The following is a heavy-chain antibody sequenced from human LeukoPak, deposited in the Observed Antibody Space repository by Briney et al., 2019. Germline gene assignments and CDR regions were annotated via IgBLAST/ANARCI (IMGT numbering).Heavy chain of an antibody. CDR3: ARFSVVVAATIYAFDI. CDR1: GGSFSGYY. J-gene: IGHJ3*02. CDR2: INHSGST. Sequence: SETLSLTCAVYGGSFSGYYWSWIRQPPGKGLEWIGEINHSGSTNYNPSLKNRVTISVDTSKNQFSLKLSSVTAADTAVYYCARFSVVVAATIYAFDIWGQGTMVTVSS. D-gene: IGHD2-15*01. V-gene: IGHV4-34*01.